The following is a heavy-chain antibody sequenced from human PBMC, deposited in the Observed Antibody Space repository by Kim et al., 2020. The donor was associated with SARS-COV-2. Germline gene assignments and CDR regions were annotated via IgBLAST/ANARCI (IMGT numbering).Heavy chain of an antibody. CDR1: GFTFGDYA. CDR2: ISLNSGSR. CDR3: AKDNSYYYGSGAIDK. V-gene: IGHV3-9*01. D-gene: IGHD3-10*01. J-gene: IGHJ4*02. Sequence: GGSLRLSCAASGFTFGDYAMHWVRQAPGKGLEWVSGISLNSGSRGYADSVKGRFTISRDNAKNSLYLQMNSLRAEDTALYYCAKDNSYYYGSGAIDKWGQGALITVSS.